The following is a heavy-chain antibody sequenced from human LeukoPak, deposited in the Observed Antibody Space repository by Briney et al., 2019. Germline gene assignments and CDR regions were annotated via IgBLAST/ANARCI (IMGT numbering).Heavy chain of an antibody. Sequence: GGSLRLSCAASGFTVSSNYMSWVRQAPGKGLEWVSVIYSGGSAYYADSVKGRFTISRDNSKNTLYLQMNSLRAEDTAVYYCARERGYSYGHFDYWGQGTLVTVSS. CDR2: IYSGGSA. J-gene: IGHJ4*02. CDR3: ARERGYSYGHFDY. V-gene: IGHV3-53*01. D-gene: IGHD5-18*01. CDR1: GFTVSSNY.